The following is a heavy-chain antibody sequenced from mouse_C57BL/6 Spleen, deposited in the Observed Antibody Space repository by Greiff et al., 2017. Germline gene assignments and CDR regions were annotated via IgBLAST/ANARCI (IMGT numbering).Heavy chain of an antibody. CDR1: GFTFSDFY. V-gene: IGHV7-1*01. CDR2: SRNKANDYTT. D-gene: IGHD4-1*02. Sequence: EVQVVESGGGLVQSGRSLRLSCATSGFTFSDFYMEWVRQAPGKGLEWIAASRNKANDYTTEYSASLKGRFTVSRDTSQSILYLQMNALGAEDTSFYYCARDAATGNAWYFDVWGTGTTVTVSS. CDR3: ARDAATGNAWYFDV. J-gene: IGHJ1*03.